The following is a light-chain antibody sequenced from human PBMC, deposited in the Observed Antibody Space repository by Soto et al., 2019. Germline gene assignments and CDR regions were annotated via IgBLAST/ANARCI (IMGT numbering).Light chain of an antibody. Sequence: EIVMTQSPGTLSVSPGERATLSCRASQSISRNLAWYQQRPGRAPRLLIYGVSTRASGIPARFSGSGSETEFTLSISSLQSEDFAVYYCQQYHNWPPYTFGQGTKLDIK. CDR2: GVS. CDR1: QSISRN. J-gene: IGKJ2*01. V-gene: IGKV3-15*01. CDR3: QQYHNWPPYT.